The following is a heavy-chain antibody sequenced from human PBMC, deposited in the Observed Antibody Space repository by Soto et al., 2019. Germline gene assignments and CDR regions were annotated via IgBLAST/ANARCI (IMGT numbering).Heavy chain of an antibody. CDR3: GSYYYYYGMDV. D-gene: IGHD1-26*01. V-gene: IGHV4-30-4*01. CDR1: GGSISSGDYY. CDR2: IYYSGST. J-gene: IGHJ6*02. Sequence: TSETLSLTCTVSGGSISSGDYYWSWIRQPPGKGLEWIGYIYYSGSTYYNPSLKSRVTISVDTSKNQFSLKLSSVTAADTAVYYCGSYYYYYGMDVWGRGTTVTVSS.